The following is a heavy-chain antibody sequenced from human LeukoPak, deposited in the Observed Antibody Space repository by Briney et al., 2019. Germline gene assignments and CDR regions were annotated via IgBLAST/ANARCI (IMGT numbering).Heavy chain of an antibody. V-gene: IGHV4-59*08. J-gene: IGHJ4*02. CDR3: ARRSSGYFDY. CDR2: IYYSGST. Sequence: KASETLPLTCTVSSGSISSYYWSWIRQPPGKGLEWIGYIYYSGSTNYNPSLKSRVTISVDTSKNQFSLKLSSVTAADTAVYYCARRSSGYFDYWGQGTLVTVSS. D-gene: IGHD3-10*01. CDR1: SGSISSYY.